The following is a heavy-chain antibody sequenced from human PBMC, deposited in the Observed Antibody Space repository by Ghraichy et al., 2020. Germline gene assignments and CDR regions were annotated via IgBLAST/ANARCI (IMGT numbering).Heavy chain of an antibody. CDR2: GFYSGNT. J-gene: IGHJ5*01. Sequence: SETLSLTCTVSGGSITGYYWSWIRQPPGKGLECIGYGFYSGNTNYNPSLTSPVSISVDTSKKQFSLKVSSVTTADTAVYYCAAGNGWLDFWSQGTLVTVSS. CDR1: GGSITGYY. D-gene: IGHD2-8*01. V-gene: IGHV4-59*01. CDR3: AAGNGWLDF.